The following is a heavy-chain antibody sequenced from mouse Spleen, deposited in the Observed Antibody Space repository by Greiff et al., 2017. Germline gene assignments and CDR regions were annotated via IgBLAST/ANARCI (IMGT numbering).Heavy chain of an antibody. V-gene: IGHV14-3*02. Sequence: EVQLQQSGAELVKPGASVKLSCTASGFNIKDTYMHWVKQRPEQGLEWIGRIDPANGNTKYDPKFQGKATITADTSSNTAYLQLSSLTSEDTAVYYCARGGDTVVAKDYYAMDYWGQGTSVTVSS. CDR2: IDPANGNT. CDR3: ARGGDTVVAKDYYAMDY. D-gene: IGHD1-1*01. CDR1: GFNIKDTY. J-gene: IGHJ4*01.